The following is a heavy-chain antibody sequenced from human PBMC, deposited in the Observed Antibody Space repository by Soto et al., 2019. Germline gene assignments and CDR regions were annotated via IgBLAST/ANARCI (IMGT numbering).Heavy chain of an antibody. CDR1: GFTFGSYS. CDR2: INSRSSVI. V-gene: IGHV3-48*02. D-gene: IGHD7-27*01. J-gene: IGHJ4*02. CDR3: VRDLNWGFDY. Sequence: GGSLRLSCAASGFTFGSYSINWVRQAPGKGLEWISYINSRSSVIRYADSVQGRFIISRDNAKNSLYLQMNSLKDEDSAVYYCVRDLNWGFDYWGLGALVTVSS.